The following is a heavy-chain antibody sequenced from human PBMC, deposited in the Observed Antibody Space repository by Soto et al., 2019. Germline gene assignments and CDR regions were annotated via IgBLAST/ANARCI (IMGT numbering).Heavy chain of an antibody. V-gene: IGHV3-30-3*01. Sequence: QVQLVESGGGVVQPGRSLRLSCTASGFTFSNYAMHWVRQAPGKGLEWVAVISYTGSNKYYADSVKGRFTISRDNSMNTLYLQMNSLRTENTAVYDCARDCDYHDNTAYGTFDSWGQGTLVTVSS. D-gene: IGHD3-22*01. J-gene: IGHJ4*02. CDR3: ARDCDYHDNTAYGTFDS. CDR2: ISYTGSNK. CDR1: GFTFSNYA.